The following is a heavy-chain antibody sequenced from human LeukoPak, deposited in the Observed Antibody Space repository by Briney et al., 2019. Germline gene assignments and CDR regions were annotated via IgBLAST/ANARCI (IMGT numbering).Heavy chain of an antibody. J-gene: IGHJ4*02. CDR1: GGTFSNYA. CDR2: IIPIFGTA. CDR3: AGGLPWGADNIDY. D-gene: IGHD1-26*01. V-gene: IGHV1-69*06. Sequence: ASVKVSCKASGGTFSNYAISWVRQAPGQGLEWMGVIIPIFGTANYAQKFQARVTITADRSTSTVYMELSSLRSEETAVYYCAGGLPWGADNIDYWGQGTLVTVSS.